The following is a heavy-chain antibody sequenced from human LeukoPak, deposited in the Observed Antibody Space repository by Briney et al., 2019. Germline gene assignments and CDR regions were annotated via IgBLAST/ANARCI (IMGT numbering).Heavy chain of an antibody. CDR3: ASFFFVDYYYMDV. D-gene: IGHD2/OR15-2a*01. J-gene: IGHJ6*03. CDR1: GYSISSGYY. CDR2: IYHSGST. V-gene: IGHV4-38-2*02. Sequence: SETLSLTCTVSGYSISSGYYWGWIRQPPGKGLEWIGSIYHSGSTYYNPSLKSRVTISVDTSKNQFSLKLSCVTAADTAVYYCASFFFVDYYYMDVWGNGTTVTVSS.